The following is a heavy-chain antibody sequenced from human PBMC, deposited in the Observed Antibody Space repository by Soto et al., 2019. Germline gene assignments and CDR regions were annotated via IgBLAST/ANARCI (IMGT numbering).Heavy chain of an antibody. CDR2: ISSSSSTI. Sequence: EVQLVESGGGLVQPGGSLRLSCAASGFTFSSYSMNWVRQAPGKGLEWVSYISSSSSTIYYADSVKGRFTISRDNAKNSLDLQMNSLRDEDTAVYYCAREPYSGWQGGDAFDIWGQGTMVTVSS. CDR3: AREPYSGWQGGDAFDI. V-gene: IGHV3-48*02. CDR1: GFTFSSYS. D-gene: IGHD6-19*01. J-gene: IGHJ3*02.